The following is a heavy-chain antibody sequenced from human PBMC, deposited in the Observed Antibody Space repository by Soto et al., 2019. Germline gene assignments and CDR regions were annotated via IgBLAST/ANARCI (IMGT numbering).Heavy chain of an antibody. V-gene: IGHV1-69*13. CDR2: IIPIFGTA. Sequence: SVKVSCKASGGTFSSYAISWVRQAPGQGLEWMGGIIPIFGTANYAQKFQGRVTITADESTSTAYMELSSLRSEDTAVYYCARSDYYDSSGYYLGPDAFDIWGQGTMVTVSS. CDR1: GGTFSSYA. J-gene: IGHJ3*02. D-gene: IGHD3-22*01. CDR3: ARSDYYDSSGYYLGPDAFDI.